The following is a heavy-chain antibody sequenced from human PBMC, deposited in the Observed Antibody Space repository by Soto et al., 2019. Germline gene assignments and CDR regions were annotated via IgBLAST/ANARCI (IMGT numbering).Heavy chain of an antibody. CDR1: GGSISSGGYY. CDR2: IYYSGST. Sequence: QVQLQKSGPGLVKPSQTLSLTCTVSGGSISSGGYYCSWIRQHPGKGLEWIGYIYYSGSTSYHPSLQSRVTIAVDTSKNQFSLKLTSVTAADTAVYYCARSVFPWGQGTLGTGSS. V-gene: IGHV4-31*03. CDR3: ARSVFP. J-gene: IGHJ5*02.